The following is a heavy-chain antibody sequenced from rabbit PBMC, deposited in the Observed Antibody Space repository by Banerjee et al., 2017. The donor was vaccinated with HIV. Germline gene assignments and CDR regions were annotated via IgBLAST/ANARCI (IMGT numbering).Heavy chain of an antibody. CDR2: IYPDSGST. CDR1: GMDLSSYG. V-gene: IGHV1S47*01. CDR3: ATGDSYDDYGDYPDCFNF. D-gene: IGHD2-1*01. J-gene: IGHJ4*01. Sequence: QEQLKESGGGLVQPGGSLKLSCKASGMDLSSYGISWVRQAPGKGLEWIAYIYPDSGSTDYANWVNGRFTISLDNAQNTVFLQMTSLTDADTATYFCATGDSYDDYGDYPDCFNFWGPGTLVTVS.